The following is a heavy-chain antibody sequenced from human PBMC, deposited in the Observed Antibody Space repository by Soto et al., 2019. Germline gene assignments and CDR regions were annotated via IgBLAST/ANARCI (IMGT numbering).Heavy chain of an antibody. Sequence: QVQLQQWGAGLLKPSETLSLTCAVYGGSFSGYYWNWIRQPPGKGLEWIGEINHSGSTNYNPSLKSRVTISVDTSKNQFSLNVTSVTAAVTAVYYCARGWGAVADYWGQGTLVTVSS. V-gene: IGHV4-34*01. J-gene: IGHJ4*02. CDR3: ARGWGAVADY. CDR1: GGSFSGYY. CDR2: INHSGST. D-gene: IGHD6-19*01.